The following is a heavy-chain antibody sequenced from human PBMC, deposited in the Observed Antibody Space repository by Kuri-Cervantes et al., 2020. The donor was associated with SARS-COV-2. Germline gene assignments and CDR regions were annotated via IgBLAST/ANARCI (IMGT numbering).Heavy chain of an antibody. CDR3: ARSTPSRRLVIISQGGAFDI. J-gene: IGHJ3*02. CDR2: INPNSGGT. CDR1: GYTFTGYY. Sequence: ASVKVSCKASGYTFTGYYMHWVRQAPGQGLEWMRWINPNSGGTNYAQKFQGWVTMTRDTSISTVYMELSRLRSDDTAVYYCARSTPSRRLVIISQGGAFDIWGQGTMVTVSS. V-gene: IGHV1-2*04. D-gene: IGHD3-22*01.